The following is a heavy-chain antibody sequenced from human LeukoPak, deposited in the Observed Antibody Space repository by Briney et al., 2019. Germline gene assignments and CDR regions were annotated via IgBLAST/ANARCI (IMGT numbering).Heavy chain of an antibody. V-gene: IGHV3-21*01. CDR3: ARSSHAVSYDILTGYTDAFDI. CDR2: ISSSSSYI. CDR1: GFTFSSYS. Sequence: SRGGCPRLSCAASGFTFSSYSMNWGRQAPGKGLEWVSSISSSSSYIYYADSVKGRFTISRDNAKNSLYLQMNSLRAEDTAVYYCARSSHAVSYDILTGYTDAFDIGGEGRLATVSS. D-gene: IGHD3-9*01. J-gene: IGHJ3*02.